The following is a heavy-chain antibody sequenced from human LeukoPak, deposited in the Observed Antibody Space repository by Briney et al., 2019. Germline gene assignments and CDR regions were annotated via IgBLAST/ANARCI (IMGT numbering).Heavy chain of an antibody. J-gene: IGHJ4*02. CDR3: SRATPGGLHRYSIDY. V-gene: IGHV1-8*02. D-gene: IGHD1-1*01. CDR1: GYTFKNYD. Sequence: ASVKVSCKASGYTFKNYDINWVRQATGQGLEWMGWMNPNSGNTGFAQKFQDRVSMTRDTSINTAYMELTSRRSGDTAVSYWSRATPGGLHRYSIDYSGERTVFSVYS. CDR2: MNPNSGNT.